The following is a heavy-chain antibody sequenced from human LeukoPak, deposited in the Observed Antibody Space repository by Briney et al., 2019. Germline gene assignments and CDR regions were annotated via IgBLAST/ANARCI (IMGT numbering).Heavy chain of an antibody. Sequence: PGGSLRLSCAASGFTFSSYAMSWVRQAPGKGLVWVSRINTDGSSTSYADSVKGRFTISRDNAKNTLYLQMNSLRAEDTAVYYCARECSSTSCYHAFDIWGQGTMVTVSS. CDR2: INTDGSST. CDR3: ARECSSTSCYHAFDI. CDR1: GFTFSSYA. V-gene: IGHV3-74*01. J-gene: IGHJ3*02. D-gene: IGHD2-2*01.